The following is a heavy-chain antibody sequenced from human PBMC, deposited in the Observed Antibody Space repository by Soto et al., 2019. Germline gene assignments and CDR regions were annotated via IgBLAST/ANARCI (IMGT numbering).Heavy chain of an antibody. Sequence: RLSSAASGFPFSNAWINWVRQVPEKGLEWVGRVKSKTDGGSSDYAAPVKGRFTVSRDDSKNIVYLQMNSLKIEDTGVYYCTTDSRTTLPEIRFDYWGHGTQVTVSS. CDR2: VKSKTDGGSS. CDR1: GFPFSNAW. D-gene: IGHD1-26*01. V-gene: IGHV3-15*07. J-gene: IGHJ4*01. CDR3: TTDSRTTLPEIRFDY.